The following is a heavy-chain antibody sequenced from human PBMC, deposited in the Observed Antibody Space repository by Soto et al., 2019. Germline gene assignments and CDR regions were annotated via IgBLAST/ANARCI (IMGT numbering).Heavy chain of an antibody. CDR2: ISNGGSNK. CDR1: GFTFSSYG. CDR3: AKDHGYTYGWENFCDY. V-gene: IGHV3-30*18. D-gene: IGHD5-18*01. J-gene: IGHJ4*02. Sequence: QVQLVESGGGVVQPGGSLRLSCAASGFTFSSYGIHWVRQAPGKGLEWVSLISNGGSNKYYADSVKGRFTISRDNSKNTLYLQLNSLRADDTAVYYCAKDHGYTYGWENFCDYWGQGTLVAVSS.